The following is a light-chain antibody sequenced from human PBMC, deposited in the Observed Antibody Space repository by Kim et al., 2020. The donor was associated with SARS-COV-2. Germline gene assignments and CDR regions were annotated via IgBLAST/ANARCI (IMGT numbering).Light chain of an antibody. CDR2: EVS. CDR1: SIDGGGYNY. J-gene: IGLJ2*01. V-gene: IGLV2-8*01. CDR3: SSYAGSNNLV. Sequence: ISDIGTSIDGGGYNYVSWYQQHQGHAPNLMIYEVSKRPSGVPDRFSGSKSGNTASLTVSGLQAEDEADYYCSSYAGSNNLVFGGGTQLTVL.